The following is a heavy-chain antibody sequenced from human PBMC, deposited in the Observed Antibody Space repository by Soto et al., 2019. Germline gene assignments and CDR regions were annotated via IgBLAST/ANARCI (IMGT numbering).Heavy chain of an antibody. V-gene: IGHV3-30*18. D-gene: IGHD2-21*02. Sequence: QVQLVESGGGVVQPGRSLRLSCAAXGFTXSSYGMHWVRXAPGKGLEWVAVISYDGSNKYYSDSVKGRFTISRDNSKNTLYLQMNSLGAEDTAVYYCAKGLAYCGGDCYSHFDLWGRGTLVTVSS. CDR1: GFTXSSYG. CDR2: ISYDGSNK. J-gene: IGHJ2*01. CDR3: AKGLAYCGGDCYSHFDL.